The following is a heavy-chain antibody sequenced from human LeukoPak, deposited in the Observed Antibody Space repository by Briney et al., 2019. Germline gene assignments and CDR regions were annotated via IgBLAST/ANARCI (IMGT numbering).Heavy chain of an antibody. V-gene: IGHV4-38-2*01. CDR2: IYHSVST. CDR1: GYSISSGYY. Sequence: PSETLSLTCAVSGYSISSGYYWGWIRQPPGKGLEWIGSIYHSVSTYYNPSLKSRVTISIDTSKNQFSLKLGSVTAADTAVYYCARGRIVDTRWGALKYYYYYYYMDVWGKGTTVTVSS. CDR3: ARGRIVDTRWGALKYYYYYYYMDV. J-gene: IGHJ6*03. D-gene: IGHD5-12*01.